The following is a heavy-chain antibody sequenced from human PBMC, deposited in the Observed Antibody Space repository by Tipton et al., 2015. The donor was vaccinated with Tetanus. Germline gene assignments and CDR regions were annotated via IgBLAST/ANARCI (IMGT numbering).Heavy chain of an antibody. CDR1: GFIFSSYG. V-gene: IGHV3-33*01. J-gene: IGHJ4*02. CDR3: AREADCSGGSGFSGDFDN. CDR2: SWYDGTDK. D-gene: IGHD2-15*01. Sequence: SLRLSCATSGFIFSSYGIHWVRQAPGKGLEWVAGSWYDGTDKYSADSVKGRFTISRDNSKNTLYLQMNSLRAEDTAVYYCAREADCSGGSGFSGDFDNWGQGTQVTVSS.